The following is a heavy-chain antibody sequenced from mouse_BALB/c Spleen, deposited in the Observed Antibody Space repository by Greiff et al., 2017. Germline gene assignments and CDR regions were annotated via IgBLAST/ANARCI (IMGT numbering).Heavy chain of an antibody. CDR2: ISYSGST. CDR3: ARRSYDYDEAWFAY. Sequence: ESGPGLVKPSQSLSLTCTVTGYSITSDYAWNWIRQFPGNKLEWMGYISYSGSTSYNPSLKSRISITRDTSKNQFFLQLNSVTTEDTATYYCARRSYDYDEAWFAYWGQGTLVTVSA. CDR1: GYSITSDYA. D-gene: IGHD2-4*01. V-gene: IGHV3-2*02. J-gene: IGHJ3*01.